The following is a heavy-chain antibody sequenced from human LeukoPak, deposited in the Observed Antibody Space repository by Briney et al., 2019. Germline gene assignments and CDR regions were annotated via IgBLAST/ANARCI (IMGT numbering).Heavy chain of an antibody. Sequence: ASVKVSCKASGYTFTDYAMNWVRQAPGQGLEWMGWTNTNTGKPSYVQGFTGRFVFSLDTSVSTAYLQISSLKAEDTAVYYCARGRVITGVWYDPWGQGTLVTVSS. CDR1: GYTFTDYA. J-gene: IGHJ5*02. CDR2: TNTNTGKP. D-gene: IGHD1-14*01. CDR3: ARGRVITGVWYDP. V-gene: IGHV7-4-1*02.